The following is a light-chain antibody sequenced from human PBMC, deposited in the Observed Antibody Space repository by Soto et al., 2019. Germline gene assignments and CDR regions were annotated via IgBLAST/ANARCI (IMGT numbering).Light chain of an antibody. CDR3: SSYAGSDNLRV. CDR2: EVN. Sequence: QSALTQPPSASGSPGQSVTISCTGSSNDVGGYKYVSWYQQRPGKAPELMIYEVNRRPSGVPDRFSGSKSGNTASLTVSGLQAEDEADYYCSSYAGSDNLRVFGGGTKLTVL. J-gene: IGLJ3*02. V-gene: IGLV2-8*01. CDR1: SNDVGGYKY.